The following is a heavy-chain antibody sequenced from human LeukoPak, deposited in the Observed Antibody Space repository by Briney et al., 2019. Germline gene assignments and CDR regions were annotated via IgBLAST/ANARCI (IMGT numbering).Heavy chain of an antibody. CDR3: ARLLVPAAYFDY. CDR1: GGSISSSSYY. Sequence: PSETLSLTCTVSGGSISSSSYYWGWIRQPPGKGLEWIGSIYYSGSTYYNPSLKSRVTISVDTSKNQFSLKLGSVTAADTAVYYCARLLVPAAYFDYWGQGTLVTVSS. V-gene: IGHV4-39*01. D-gene: IGHD2-2*01. CDR2: IYYSGST. J-gene: IGHJ4*02.